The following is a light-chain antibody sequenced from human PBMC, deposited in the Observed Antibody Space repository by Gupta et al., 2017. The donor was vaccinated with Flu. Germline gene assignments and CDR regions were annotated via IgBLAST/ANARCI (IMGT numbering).Light chain of an antibody. J-gene: IGKJ3*01. CDR1: QSVDSY. Sequence: PPPLSCSPGEKATLSSRTSQSVDSYLAGNQQKPGQAPRLLIFDASNRATGIPARFSGSGSGTEFTLTISSLEPEDFAVYYCQQRSSWPRTFGRGTKVDVK. CDR2: DAS. V-gene: IGKV3-11*01. CDR3: QQRSSWPRT.